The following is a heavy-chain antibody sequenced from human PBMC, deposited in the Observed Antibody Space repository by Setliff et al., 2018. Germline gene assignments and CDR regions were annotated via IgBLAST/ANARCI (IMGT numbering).Heavy chain of an antibody. CDR1: GGTFSSYA. CDR2: IIPIFGTA. D-gene: IGHD3-3*01. CDR3: ASPLSQFWSGYHTAAFDI. J-gene: IGHJ3*02. Sequence: SVKVSCKASGGTFSSYAISWVRQAPGQGLEWMGGIIPIFGTANYAQKFQGRVTITADESTSTAYMELSSLRSEDTAVYYCASPLSQFWSGYHTAAFDIWGQGTMVTVSS. V-gene: IGHV1-69*13.